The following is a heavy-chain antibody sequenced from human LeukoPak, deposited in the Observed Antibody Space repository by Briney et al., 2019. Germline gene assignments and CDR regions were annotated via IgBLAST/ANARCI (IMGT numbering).Heavy chain of an antibody. Sequence: GGSLRLSCAASGFTFSSYSMNWVRQAPGKGLEWVSSISSSSSYIYYADSVKGRFTISRDNAKNSLYLQMNSLRAEDTAVYYCARWGYSYGPYYYYYMDVWGKGTTVTVSS. CDR1: GFTFSSYS. V-gene: IGHV3-21*01. CDR3: ARWGYSYGPYYYYYMDV. D-gene: IGHD5-18*01. CDR2: ISSSSSYI. J-gene: IGHJ6*03.